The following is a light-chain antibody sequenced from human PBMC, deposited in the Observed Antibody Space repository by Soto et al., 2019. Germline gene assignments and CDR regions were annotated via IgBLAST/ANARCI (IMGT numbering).Light chain of an antibody. CDR3: QQYYSYLLIT. CDR2: AAS. CDR1: QGISSY. Sequence: AIRMTQSPSSLSASTGDRVTITCRASQGISSYLAWYQQKPGKAPKLLIYAASTLQSGVPSRFSGSGSGTDFTLTISCLQSEDFATYYCQQYYSYLLITFGQGTRLEIK. J-gene: IGKJ5*01. V-gene: IGKV1-8*01.